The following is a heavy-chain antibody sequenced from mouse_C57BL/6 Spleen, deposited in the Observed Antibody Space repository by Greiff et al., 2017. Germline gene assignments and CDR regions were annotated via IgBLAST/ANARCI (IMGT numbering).Heavy chain of an antibody. J-gene: IGHJ2*01. Sequence: VQLQQSGAELVKPGASVKLSCKASGYTFTSYWMHWVKQRPGQGLEWIGMIHPNSGSTNYNEKFKSKATLTVDKSSSTAYMQLSSLTSEDSAVYYCATGGDYDGGVYFDYWGQGTTLTVSS. CDR2: IHPNSGST. CDR3: ATGGDYDGGVYFDY. V-gene: IGHV1-64*01. CDR1: GYTFTSYW. D-gene: IGHD2-4*01.